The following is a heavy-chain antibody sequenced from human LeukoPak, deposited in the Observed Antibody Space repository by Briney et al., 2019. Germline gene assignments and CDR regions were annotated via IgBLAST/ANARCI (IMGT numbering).Heavy chain of an antibody. V-gene: IGHV4-61*02. CDR2: IYTSGST. J-gene: IGHJ4*02. CDR1: GGSISSGSYY. D-gene: IGHD1-26*01. Sequence: PSETLSLTCTVSGGSISSGSYYWSWIRQPAGKGLEWIGRIYTSGSTNYNPSLKSRVTISVDTSKNQFSLKLSSVTAADTAVYYCARDPYSGSCDYWGQGTLVTVSS. CDR3: ARDPYSGSCDY.